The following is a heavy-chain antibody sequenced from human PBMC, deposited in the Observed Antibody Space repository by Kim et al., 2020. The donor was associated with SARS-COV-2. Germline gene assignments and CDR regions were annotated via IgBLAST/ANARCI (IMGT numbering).Heavy chain of an antibody. CDR3: ARRGEDDSISVAFDI. D-gene: IGHD3-22*01. V-gene: IGHV5-10-1*01. J-gene: IGHJ3*02. Sequence: GESLKISCKGSGSSFTSYWISWVRQMPGKGLEWMGRIDPSDSYTNYSPSFQGHVTISADKSISTAYLQWSSLKASDTAMYYCARRGEDDSISVAFDIWGQGTMVTVSS. CDR2: IDPSDSYT. CDR1: GSSFTSYW.